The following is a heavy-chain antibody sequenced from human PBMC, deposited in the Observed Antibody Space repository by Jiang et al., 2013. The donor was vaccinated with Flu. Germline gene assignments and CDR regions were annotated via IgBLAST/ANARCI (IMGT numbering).Heavy chain of an antibody. Sequence: QTLSLTCAISGDSVSSNSAAWNWIRLSPSRGLEWLGRTYYRSRWQNDYAVSVKSRITFSPDTSKNQFSLHLNSVTPEDTAVYYCARYYDDNGGYFDYWGQGTLVTVSS. CDR3: ARYYDDNGGYFDY. J-gene: IGHJ4*02. CDR1: GDSVSSNSAA. D-gene: IGHD3-16*01. V-gene: IGHV6-1*01. CDR2: TYYRSRWQN.